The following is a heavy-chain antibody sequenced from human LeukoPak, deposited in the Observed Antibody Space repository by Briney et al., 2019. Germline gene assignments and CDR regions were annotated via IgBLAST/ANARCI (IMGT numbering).Heavy chain of an antibody. CDR1: GYTFTSYD. V-gene: IGHV1-69*04. Sequence: ASVKVSCKASGYTFTSYDITWVRQAPGQGLEWMGRIIPILGIANYAQKFQGRVTITRDTSTSTAYMELRSLRSDDTAVYYCARETGSGSFPFDYWGQGTLVTVSS. D-gene: IGHD3-10*01. CDR3: ARETGSGSFPFDY. J-gene: IGHJ4*02. CDR2: IIPILGIA.